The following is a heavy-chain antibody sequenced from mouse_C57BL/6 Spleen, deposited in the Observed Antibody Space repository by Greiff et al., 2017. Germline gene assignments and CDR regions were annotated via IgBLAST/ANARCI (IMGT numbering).Heavy chain of an antibody. J-gene: IGHJ4*01. CDR1: GYTFTSYW. V-gene: IGHV1-55*01. CDR2: IYPGSGST. Sequence: QVQLQQPGAELVKPGASVKMSCKASGYTFTSYWITWVKQRPGQGLEWIGDIYPGSGSTTYNEKFKSKATLTVDTSSSTAYMQLSSLTSEDSAVYYCARQLRLRDAMDYWGQGTSVTVSS. D-gene: IGHD3-2*02. CDR3: ARQLRLRDAMDY.